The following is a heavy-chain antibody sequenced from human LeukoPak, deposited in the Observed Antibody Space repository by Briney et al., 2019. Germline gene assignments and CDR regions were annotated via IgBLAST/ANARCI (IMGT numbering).Heavy chain of an antibody. CDR2: IKSKAYGGTT. V-gene: IGHV3-49*04. CDR3: TRAHYYGSGSYYEDYFDY. J-gene: IGHJ4*02. CDR1: GFTFGDYG. D-gene: IGHD3-10*01. Sequence: GGSLRLSCTASGFTFGDYGMSWVRQAPGKGLEWGGFIKSKAYGGTTEYAASVKGRFTVSRVDSKSTTYLQMNSLKTEDTAVYYCTRAHYYGSGSYYEDYFDYWGQGTLVTVPS.